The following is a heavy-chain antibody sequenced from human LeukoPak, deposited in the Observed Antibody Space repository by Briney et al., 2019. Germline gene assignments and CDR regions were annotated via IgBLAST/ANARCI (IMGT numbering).Heavy chain of an antibody. J-gene: IGHJ3*02. V-gene: IGHV4-59*11. CDR1: DGSISGHY. Sequence: SETLSLTCTGSDGSISGHYWNWIRQSPGKGLEWIGYIYYGGSKNYNPSLKSRVTMSVDTSRNQFSLKLSSVTAADTAVYYCARVRSDSSGCEFISGFDIWGQGTKVTVSS. CDR2: IYYGGSK. CDR3: ARVRSDSSGCEFISGFDI. D-gene: IGHD3-22*01.